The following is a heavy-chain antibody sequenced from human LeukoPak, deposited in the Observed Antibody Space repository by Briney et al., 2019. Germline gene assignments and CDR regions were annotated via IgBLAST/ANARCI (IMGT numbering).Heavy chain of an antibody. V-gene: IGHV4-4*07. CDR3: ARGARGVVPAALFD. CDR2: IYTSGST. Sequence: SETLSLTCTVSGGSISSYYWSWIRQPAGKGLEWIGRIYTSGSTNYNPSLKSRVTMSVDTSKNQFSLKLSSVTAADTAVYYCARGARGVVPAALFDWGQGTLVTVSS. J-gene: IGHJ4*02. D-gene: IGHD2-2*01. CDR1: GGSISSYY.